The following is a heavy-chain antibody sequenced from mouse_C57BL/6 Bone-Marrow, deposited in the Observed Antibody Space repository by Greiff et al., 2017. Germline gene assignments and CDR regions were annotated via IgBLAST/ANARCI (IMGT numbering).Heavy chain of an antibody. Sequence: VKLQESGPELVKPGASVKLSCKASGYTFTSYDINWVKQRPGQGLEWIGWIYPRDGSTKYNEKFKGKATLTVDTSSSTAYMQLHSLTSEDSAVYFCARSGYGNPYSYAMDYWGQGTSVTVSS. V-gene: IGHV1-85*01. D-gene: IGHD2-1*01. CDR3: ARSGYGNPYSYAMDY. CDR2: IYPRDGST. J-gene: IGHJ4*01. CDR1: GYTFTSYD.